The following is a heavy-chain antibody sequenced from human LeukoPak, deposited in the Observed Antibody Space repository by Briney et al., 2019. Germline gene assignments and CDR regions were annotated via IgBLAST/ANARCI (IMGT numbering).Heavy chain of an antibody. CDR3: ARSGQQIEFDY. D-gene: IGHD6-13*01. CDR1: GFTFSNYG. CDR2: IRNGGTKK. V-gene: IGHV3-30*02. J-gene: IGHJ4*02. Sequence: PGGSLRLSCVASGFTFSNYGMHWVRQAPGKGLEWVSFIRNGGTKKYDADSVKGRFTISRDNSKNSLYLQMNSLRAEDTAVYCCARSGQQIEFDYWGQGTLVTVSS.